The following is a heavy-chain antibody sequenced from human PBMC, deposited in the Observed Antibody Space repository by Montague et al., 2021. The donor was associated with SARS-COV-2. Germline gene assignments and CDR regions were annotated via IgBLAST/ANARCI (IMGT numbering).Heavy chain of an antibody. V-gene: IGHV3-7*04. CDR3: ARGGGGYDY. CDR1: GLTFSVYW. CDR2: IKGDGSEK. D-gene: IGHD5-12*01. Sequence: SLRLSCAASGLTFSVYWMSWVRQAPGKGLEWVANIKGDGSEKYYVDSVKGRFTISRDNAKNSLYLQMNSLRAEDTAVCYCARGGGGYDYWGQGTLVTVSS. J-gene: IGHJ4*02.